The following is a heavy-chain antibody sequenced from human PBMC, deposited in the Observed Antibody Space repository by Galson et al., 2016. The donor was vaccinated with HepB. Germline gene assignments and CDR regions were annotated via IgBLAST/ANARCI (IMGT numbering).Heavy chain of an antibody. J-gene: IGHJ4*02. CDR2: IYPGDSDS. CDR3: ARGGGIVTTTAFDY. CDR1: GYSFTNYW. V-gene: IGHV5-51*01. D-gene: IGHD5-12*01. Sequence: QSGAAVKKPGESLKISCKGSGYSFTNYWIGWVRQMPGKGLEWMGIIYPGDSDSRYSPSFQGQVTISADKSITTAYLQWTSLQAPDTAMYYCARGGGIVTTTAFDYWGQGTLLTVSS.